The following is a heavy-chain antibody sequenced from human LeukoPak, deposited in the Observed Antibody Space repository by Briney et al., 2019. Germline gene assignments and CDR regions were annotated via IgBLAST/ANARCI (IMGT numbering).Heavy chain of an antibody. D-gene: IGHD1-20*01. J-gene: IGHJ4*02. CDR2: ISGSGGTT. V-gene: IGHV3-23*01. Sequence: PGGSLRLSCAASGFTFTSYAMSWVRQAPGKGLEWVSAISGSGGTTYYTDSVRGRFIISRDNSKNTLDLHMNSLRVDDTAVYYCARGFPSFRYNYPFDYWGQGTLVTVSS. CDR3: ARGFPSFRYNYPFDY. CDR1: GFTFTSYA.